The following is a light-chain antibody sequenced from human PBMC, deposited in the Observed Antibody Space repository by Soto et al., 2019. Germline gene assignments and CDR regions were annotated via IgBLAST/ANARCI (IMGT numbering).Light chain of an antibody. CDR2: KAS. V-gene: IGKV1-5*03. J-gene: IGKJ1*01. CDR3: QHYNSYSEV. Sequence: DIQMTQSPSTLSGSVGDRVTITCRASQTISSWLAWYQQKPGQAPKLLIYKASTLKSVVPSRFSGSGSGTEFTLTISSLQPDDFATYYCQHYNSYSEVFGQGTKVELK. CDR1: QTISSW.